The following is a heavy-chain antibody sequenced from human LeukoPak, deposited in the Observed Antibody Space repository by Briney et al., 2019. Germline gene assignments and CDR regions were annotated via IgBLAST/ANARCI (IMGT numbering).Heavy chain of an antibody. CDR3: ARDLPGWSDYYCGMDV. CDR2: IYYSGST. CDR1: GGSISSGGYY. J-gene: IGHJ6*02. V-gene: IGHV4-31*03. Sequence: SETLSLTCTVSGGSISSGGYYWSWIRQHPGKGLEWIGYIYYSGSTYYNPSLKSRVTISVDTSKNQFSLKLSSVTAADTAVYYCARDLPGWSDYYCGMDVWGQGTTVTVSS. D-gene: IGHD2-15*01.